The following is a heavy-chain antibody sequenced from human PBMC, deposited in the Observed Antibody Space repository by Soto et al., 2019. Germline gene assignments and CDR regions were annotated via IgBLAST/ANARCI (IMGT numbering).Heavy chain of an antibody. J-gene: IGHJ3*01. V-gene: IGHV3-23*01. CDR1: GFTFSNYP. D-gene: IGHD6-19*01. CDR2: IGANGAAT. CDR3: APEGFSSGEAGGFDF. Sequence: EVQVLESGGDLIQPGGSLRLSCAAFGFTFSNYPMVWVRQAPEKGLEWVSTIGANGAATHYADSVKGRFTISRDNSKNTMYLQMDSLRGEDTAVYYCAPEGFSSGEAGGFDFWGQGTLVTVSS.